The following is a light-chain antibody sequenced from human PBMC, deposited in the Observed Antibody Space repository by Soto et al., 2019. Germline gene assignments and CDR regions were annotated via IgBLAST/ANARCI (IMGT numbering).Light chain of an antibody. CDR3: QQSYSTPLWT. V-gene: IGKV1-39*01. J-gene: IGKJ1*01. Sequence: DIQMTQSPSTLSAYLGDIVTITCRPSQSISSYLNWYQQKPGKAPKLLIYAASSLQGGVPSRFSGSGSGTDFTLTISSLQPEDFATYYCQQSYSTPLWTFGQGTKVDIK. CDR2: AAS. CDR1: QSISSY.